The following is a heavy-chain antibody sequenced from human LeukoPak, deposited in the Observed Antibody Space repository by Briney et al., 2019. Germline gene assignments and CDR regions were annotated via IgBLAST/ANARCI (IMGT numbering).Heavy chain of an antibody. V-gene: IGHV3-21*01. Sequence: PGGSLRLSCAASGFTFSSYSMNWVRQAPGKGLEWVSSISSSSSYIYYADSVKGRFTISRDNAKNSLYLQMNSLRAEDTAVYYCAGLGRSFLEWPFDYWGQGTLVTVSS. J-gene: IGHJ4*02. CDR1: GFTFSSYS. CDR2: ISSSSSYI. D-gene: IGHD3-3*01. CDR3: AGLGRSFLEWPFDY.